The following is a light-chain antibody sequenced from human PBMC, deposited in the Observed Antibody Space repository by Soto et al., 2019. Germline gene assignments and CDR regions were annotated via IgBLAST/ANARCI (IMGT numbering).Light chain of an antibody. J-gene: IGKJ3*01. Sequence: AIQLTQSPSSLSASVGDRVTITCRASQGISSALAWYQQKPGQAPKLHIYDASSLESGVPSRFSGSGSGTDFTLTISSLQPEDFATYYCQQFNSYPRTFGPGTKVDIK. V-gene: IGKV1-13*02. CDR2: DAS. CDR3: QQFNSYPRT. CDR1: QGISSA.